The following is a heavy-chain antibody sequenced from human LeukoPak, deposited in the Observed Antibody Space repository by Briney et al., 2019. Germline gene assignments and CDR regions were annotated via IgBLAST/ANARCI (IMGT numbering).Heavy chain of an antibody. V-gene: IGHV3-7*01. CDR1: GFTFSSYW. CDR3: ARDSSSWYGGLREYYFDY. J-gene: IGHJ4*02. D-gene: IGHD6-13*01. Sequence: PGRSLRLSCAAPGFTFSSYWMSWVRQAPGKGLEWVANIKQDGSEKYYVDSVKGRFTISRDNAKNSLYLQMNSLRAEDTAVYYCARDSSSWYGGLREYYFDYWGQGTLVTVSS. CDR2: IKQDGSEK.